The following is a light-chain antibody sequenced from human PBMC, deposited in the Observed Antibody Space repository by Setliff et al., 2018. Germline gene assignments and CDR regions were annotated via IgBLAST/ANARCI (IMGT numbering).Light chain of an antibody. J-gene: IGLJ1*01. V-gene: IGLV1-40*01. CDR2: SNN. CDR1: SSNLGAGFT. CDR3: QSYGGGLNGYV. Sequence: QSALTQPPSVSGAPGQRVTISCTGSSSNLGAGFTVHWYQVLPGTAPRLLIYSNNFRPLGVPDRFSGSKSGTSASLAITGLQSEDEADYYCQSYGGGLNGYVFGTGTKVTV.